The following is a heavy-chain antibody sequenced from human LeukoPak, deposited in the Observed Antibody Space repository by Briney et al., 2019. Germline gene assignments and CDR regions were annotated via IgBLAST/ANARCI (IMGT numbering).Heavy chain of an antibody. CDR1: GFTFSSYA. CDR2: ISYDGSNK. D-gene: IGHD2-8*01. Sequence: GGSLRLSCAASGFTFSSYAMYWVRQAPGKGLEWVAVISYDGSNKYYADSVKGRFTISRDNSKNTLYLQMNSLRAEDTAVYYCAKGLCTNGVCSYYFDYWGQGTLVTVSS. J-gene: IGHJ4*02. CDR3: AKGLCTNGVCSYYFDY. V-gene: IGHV3-30-3*01.